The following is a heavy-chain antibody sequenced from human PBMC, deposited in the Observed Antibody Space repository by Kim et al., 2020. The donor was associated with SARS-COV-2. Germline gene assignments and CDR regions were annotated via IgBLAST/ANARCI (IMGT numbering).Heavy chain of an antibody. V-gene: IGHV4-59*01. Sequence: SETLSLTCTVSGGSISSYYWSWIRQPPGKGLEWIGYIYYSGSTNYNPSLKSRVTISVDTSKNQFSLKLSSVTAADTAVYYCARDGSLGIAVTGGFDYWGQGTLVTVSS. CDR1: GGSISSYY. J-gene: IGHJ4*02. CDR2: IYYSGST. CDR3: ARDGSLGIAVTGGFDY. D-gene: IGHD6-19*01.